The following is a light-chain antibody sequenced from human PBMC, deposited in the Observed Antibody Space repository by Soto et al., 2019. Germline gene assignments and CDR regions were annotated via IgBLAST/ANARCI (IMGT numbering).Light chain of an antibody. CDR3: QQSESTTKT. Sequence: DIQLTQSPSTLSALLPDTVTIXCRVSQGISRWLAWYQQKPGKAPKLLIYAASSLESGVPSRFSGSGSGTEFTLTISRVQPEDFATYYCQQSESTTKTFGQGTKVDIK. V-gene: IGKV1-5*01. CDR1: QGISRW. CDR2: AAS. J-gene: IGKJ1*01.